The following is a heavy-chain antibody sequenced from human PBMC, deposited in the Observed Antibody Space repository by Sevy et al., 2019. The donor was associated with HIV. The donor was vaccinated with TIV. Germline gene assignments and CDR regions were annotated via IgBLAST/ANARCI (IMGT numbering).Heavy chain of an antibody. V-gene: IGHV1-69*06. CDR1: GGTFSSYA. CDR3: ASEFCSGGSCNTRLDY. Sequence: ASVKVSCKASGGTFSSYAISWVRQAPGQGLEWMEGIIPIFGTANYAQKCQGRVTITADKSTSTAYMELSSLRSEDTAVYYCASEFCSGGSCNTRLDYWGQGTLVTVSS. D-gene: IGHD2-15*01. CDR2: IIPIFGTA. J-gene: IGHJ4*02.